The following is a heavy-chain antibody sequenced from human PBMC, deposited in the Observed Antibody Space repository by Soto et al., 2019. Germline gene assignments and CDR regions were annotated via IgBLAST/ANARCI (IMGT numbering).Heavy chain of an antibody. J-gene: IGHJ4*02. V-gene: IGHV5-51*01. Sequence: GESLKISCEGSGYSFTNYWNGWVRQMPGKGLEWMGIIYPGDSDTRYSPSFQGRVTISADKSISTAYLQWTTLKASDTAMYYCVRSYSGDYQYYFDYWGQGTLVTVSS. CDR3: VRSYSGDYQYYFDY. D-gene: IGHD4-17*01. CDR1: GYSFTNYW. CDR2: IYPGDSDT.